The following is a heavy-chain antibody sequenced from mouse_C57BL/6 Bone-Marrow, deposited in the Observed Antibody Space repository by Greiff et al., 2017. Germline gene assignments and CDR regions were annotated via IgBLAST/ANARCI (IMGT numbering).Heavy chain of an antibody. J-gene: IGHJ4*01. V-gene: IGHV1-69*01. CDR2: IDPSDSYT. D-gene: IGHD2-4*01. CDR3: AGSIYDYDERYYARDY. CDR1: GYTFTSYW. Sequence: VQLQQPGAELVMPGASVKLSCKASGYTFTSYWMHWVKQRPGQGLEWIGEIDPSDSYTNYNQKFKGKSTLTVDKSSSTAYMQLSSLTSEDSAVYYCAGSIYDYDERYYARDYWGQGTSVTVSS.